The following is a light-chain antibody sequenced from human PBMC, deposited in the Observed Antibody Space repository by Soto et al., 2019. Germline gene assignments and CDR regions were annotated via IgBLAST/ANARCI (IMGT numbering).Light chain of an antibody. CDR2: DVN. CDR1: SSDIGAYDY. CDR3: CSYAGSCFV. J-gene: IGLJ1*01. Sequence: QSALTQPRSVSGAPGQSVAISCTGTSSDIGAYDYVSWYRQYPGQAPNLLIYDVNKRPSGVPDRFLGSKSGNTASLTISGLQAEDDADYYCCSYAGSCFVFGTGTKVTVL. V-gene: IGLV2-11*01.